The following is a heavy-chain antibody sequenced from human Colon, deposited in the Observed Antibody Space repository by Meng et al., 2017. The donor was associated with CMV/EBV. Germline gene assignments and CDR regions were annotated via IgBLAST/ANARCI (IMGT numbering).Heavy chain of an antibody. V-gene: IGHV3-48*03. D-gene: IGHD3-3*01. CDR3: ATVVRFPVGGQYYYHGMDV. CDR2: ISSSGNTI. CDR1: GFSFSSYE. Sequence: GGPLRLSCAASGFSFSSYEMNWVRQAPGKGLEWVSYISSSGNTIYYADSVKGRFTISRDNVKNSLYLHMSSLRAEDTAVYYCATVVRFPVGGQYYYHGMDVWGQGTTVTVSS. J-gene: IGHJ6*02.